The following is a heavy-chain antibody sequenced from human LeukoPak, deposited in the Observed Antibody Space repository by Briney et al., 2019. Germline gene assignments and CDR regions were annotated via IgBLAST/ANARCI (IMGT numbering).Heavy chain of an antibody. D-gene: IGHD6-6*01. CDR1: GFTFSSYG. CDR3: AKDHGYSSSSPFDY. Sequence: GGSLRLSCAASGFTFSSYGMHWVRQAPGKGLEWVAVIWYDGSNKYYADSVKGRFTISRDNSKNTLYLQMNSLRAEDTAVYYCAKDHGYSSSSPFDYWRQGTLVTVSS. V-gene: IGHV3-33*06. CDR2: IWYDGSNK. J-gene: IGHJ4*02.